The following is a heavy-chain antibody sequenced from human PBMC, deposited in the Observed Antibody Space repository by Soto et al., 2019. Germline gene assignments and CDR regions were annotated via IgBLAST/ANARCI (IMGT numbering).Heavy chain of an antibody. CDR2: AYYRSQWYY. D-gene: IGHD2-21*02. V-gene: IGHV6-1*01. CDR1: GDSVSSNSAA. Sequence: SQTLSLTCAISGDSVSSNSAAWNWIRQSPSRGLEWLGRAYYRSQWYYDSAVSVRSRITVIPDTSKNQFSLQLNSVTPEDTAVFYFTKQKGDGRPYNGMAVWGQGTTVTVSS. J-gene: IGHJ6*02. CDR3: TKQKGDGRPYNGMAV.